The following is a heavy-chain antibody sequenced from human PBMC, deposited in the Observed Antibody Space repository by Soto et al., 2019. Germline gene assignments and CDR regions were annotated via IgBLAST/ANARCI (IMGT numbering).Heavy chain of an antibody. CDR2: IIPIFGTA. V-gene: IGHV1-69*13. CDR1: GGTFSSCA. Sequence: SVKVSCKASGGTFSSCAITWVRQAPGQGLEWMGGIIPIFGTANYAQKFQGRVTITADESTSTAYMELSSLRSEDTAVYYCAADYYDTSGYYFAYWGQGTLVTVSS. D-gene: IGHD3-22*01. CDR3: AADYYDTSGYYFAY. J-gene: IGHJ4*02.